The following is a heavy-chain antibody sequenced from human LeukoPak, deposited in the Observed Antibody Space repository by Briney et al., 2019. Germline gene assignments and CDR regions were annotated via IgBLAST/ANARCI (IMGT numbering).Heavy chain of an antibody. CDR1: GFTFSSYS. V-gene: IGHV3-21*01. D-gene: IGHD6-19*01. CDR2: ISSSSSYI. Sequence: GGSLRLSCAASGFTFSSYSMNWVRQAPGKGLEWVSSISSSSSYIYYADSVKGRFTISRDNARNSLYLQMNSLRAEETAVYYCASLSTGYSSGWYNNFDYWGQGTLVTVSS. J-gene: IGHJ4*02. CDR3: ASLSTGYSSGWYNNFDY.